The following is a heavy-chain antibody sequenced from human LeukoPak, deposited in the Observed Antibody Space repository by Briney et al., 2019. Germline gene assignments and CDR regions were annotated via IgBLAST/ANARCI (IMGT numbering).Heavy chain of an antibody. D-gene: IGHD2-2*01. Sequence: PSETLSLTCTVSGGSISSSSYYWGWIRQPPGKGLEWIGSIYYSGSTYYNPSLKSRVTISVDTSKNQFSLKLSSATAADTAVYYCARIIVVVPAATNWFDPWGRGTLVTVSS. J-gene: IGHJ5*02. CDR2: IYYSGST. CDR1: GGSISSSSYY. CDR3: ARIIVVVPAATNWFDP. V-gene: IGHV4-39*01.